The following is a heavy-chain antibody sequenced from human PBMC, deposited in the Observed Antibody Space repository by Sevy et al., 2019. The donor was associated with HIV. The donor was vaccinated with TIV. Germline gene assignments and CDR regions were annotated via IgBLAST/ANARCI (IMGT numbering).Heavy chain of an antibody. CDR3: ARQSSFVTAPDN. CDR1: GGSISSSSYY. J-gene: IGHJ4*02. Sequence: SETLSLTCTVSGGSISSSSYYWGWIRQPPGKGLEWIGSVFYSGNTYHNPSLKSRVTISVDASRNQFSLKVSSLTAADTAVYFCARQSSFVTAPDNWGQGTLVTVSS. CDR2: VFYSGNT. D-gene: IGHD2-21*02. V-gene: IGHV4-39*01.